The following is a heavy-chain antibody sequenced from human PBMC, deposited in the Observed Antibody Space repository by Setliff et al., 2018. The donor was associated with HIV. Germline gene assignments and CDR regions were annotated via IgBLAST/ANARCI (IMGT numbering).Heavy chain of an antibody. CDR1: GGSISSYY. Sequence: PSETLSLTCTVSGGSISSYYWSWIRQPPGKGLEWIGYIYTSGSTNYNPSLKSRVTISVDTSKNQFSLKLSSATAADTAVYYCARLGYYYYGMDVWGQGTTVTSP. CDR3: ARLGYYYYGMDV. CDR2: IYTSGST. V-gene: IGHV4-4*09. J-gene: IGHJ6*02.